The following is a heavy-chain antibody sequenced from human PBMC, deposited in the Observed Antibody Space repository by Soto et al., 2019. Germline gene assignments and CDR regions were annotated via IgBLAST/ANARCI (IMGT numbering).Heavy chain of an antibody. D-gene: IGHD2-2*01. CDR1: GYIFNHYG. CDR3: AREGGSSTYYPLELDY. V-gene: IGHV1-18*04. J-gene: IGHJ4*02. CDR2: SAPFNGKT. Sequence: QVQLLQSGAEVKRPGASVKVSCRASGYIFNHYGINWVRQAPGQGLDWVGWSAPFNGKTNSLQTLKDRISKTIDTSARTDYLEVRSLTSADTGVYFCAREGGSSTYYPLELDYWGQGTLVTVSS.